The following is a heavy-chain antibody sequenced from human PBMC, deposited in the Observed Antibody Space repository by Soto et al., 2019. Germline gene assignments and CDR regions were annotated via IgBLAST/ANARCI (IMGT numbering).Heavy chain of an antibody. D-gene: IGHD2-15*01. J-gene: IGHJ6*03. CDR1: GFTFSSYG. CDR2: ISYDGSNK. Sequence: QVQLVASGGGVVQPGRSLRLSCAASGFTFSSYGMHWVRQAPGKGLEWVAVISYDGSNKYYADSVKGRFTISRDNSKNTLYLQMNSLRAEDTAVYYCAKDRGYCSGGSCSGRYYYYYMDVWGKGTTVTVSS. V-gene: IGHV3-30*18. CDR3: AKDRGYCSGGSCSGRYYYYYMDV.